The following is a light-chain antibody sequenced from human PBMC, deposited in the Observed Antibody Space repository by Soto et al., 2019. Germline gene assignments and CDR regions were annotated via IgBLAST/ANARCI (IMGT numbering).Light chain of an antibody. V-gene: IGKV1-5*03. CDR1: QSISSW. J-gene: IGKJ1*01. Sequence: DIQMTQSPSTLSASVGDRVTITCRASQSISSWLAWYQQKPGKAPKLLIYKASSLESGGPSRFSGSGSGTEFTLNISSLQPDDFATYYCQQYNSYPWTFGQGTKVEIK. CDR2: KAS. CDR3: QQYNSYPWT.